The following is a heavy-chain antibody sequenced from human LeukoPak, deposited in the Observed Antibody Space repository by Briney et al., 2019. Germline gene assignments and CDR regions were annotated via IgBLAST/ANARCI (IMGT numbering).Heavy chain of an antibody. V-gene: IGHV1-46*01. Sequence: ASVKVTCKSSGYTFTPYLIHWVRQAPGQGLEWMGIMNPSAGTTNYARKFQGRVTMTSDTSTSTVYMELYSLRSEDTAVYYCARQGAGYTYGYDWFDPWGEGTLVTVSS. D-gene: IGHD5-18*01. J-gene: IGHJ5*02. CDR2: MNPSAGTT. CDR1: GYTFTPYL. CDR3: ARQGAGYTYGYDWFDP.